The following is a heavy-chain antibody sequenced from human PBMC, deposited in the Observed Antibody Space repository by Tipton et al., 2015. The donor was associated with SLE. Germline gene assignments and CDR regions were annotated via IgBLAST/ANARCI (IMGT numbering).Heavy chain of an antibody. CDR1: GGSISIYY. J-gene: IGHJ5*02. CDR3: ARGVAVAGWRGGFDP. D-gene: IGHD6-19*01. Sequence: TLSLTCTVPGGSISIYYWSWLRQPPGKGLEWIGYIYYSGSTNYNLSLRSRVTISVDTSKNQFPLNLISVTAADTAVYYCARGVAVAGWRGGFDPWGKGTLVTVSS. V-gene: IGHV4-59*01. CDR2: IYYSGST.